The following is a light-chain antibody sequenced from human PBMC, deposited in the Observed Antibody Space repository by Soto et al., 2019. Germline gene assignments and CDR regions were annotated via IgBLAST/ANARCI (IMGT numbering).Light chain of an antibody. CDR3: QQYFTSPWT. Sequence: DIVMTQSPDSLAVSLGERATFNCKSSQSILDRSKNKYYLAWYQQKSGQPPKLLIYWASLREPGVPDRFTGSGSGTDFTLTISSLQADDVALYYCQQYFTSPWTFGQGTPVQI. J-gene: IGKJ1*01. CDR2: WAS. V-gene: IGKV4-1*01. CDR1: QSILDRSKNKYY.